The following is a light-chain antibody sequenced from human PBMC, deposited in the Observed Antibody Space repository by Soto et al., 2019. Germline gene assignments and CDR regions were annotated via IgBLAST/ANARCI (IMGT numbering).Light chain of an antibody. CDR3: SSDTCSSTLHYV. Sequence: QSALTQPASVSGSPGQSITISCTGTSSDVGGYNYVSWYQQHPGKAPKLMIYDVSNRPSGVSNRFSGSKSGNTASLTISGPQAEDEDDYDCSSDTCSSTLHYVFGTGTKLTVL. CDR1: SSDVGGYNY. V-gene: IGLV2-14*01. CDR2: DVS. J-gene: IGLJ1*01.